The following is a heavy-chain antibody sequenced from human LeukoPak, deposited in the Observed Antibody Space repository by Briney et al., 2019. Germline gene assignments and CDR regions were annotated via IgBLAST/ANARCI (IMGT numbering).Heavy chain of an antibody. D-gene: IGHD1-26*01. CDR2: ILYDGSKT. V-gene: IGHV3-30*18. Sequence: GGSLRLSCAVSGFTFSTYGMHWVRQAPGKGLEWVATILYDGSKTYYADSVKGRFTISRDNSKDTLYLQMNSLRAEDTALYYCAKDYSRWELLGGPFDYWGQGTLVTVSS. J-gene: IGHJ4*02. CDR3: AKDYSRWELLGGPFDY. CDR1: GFTFSTYG.